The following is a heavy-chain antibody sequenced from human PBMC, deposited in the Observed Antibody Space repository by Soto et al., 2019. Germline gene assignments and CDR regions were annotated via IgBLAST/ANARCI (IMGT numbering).Heavy chain of an antibody. V-gene: IGHV3-33*01. CDR2: IWYDGSNK. J-gene: IGHJ6*02. Sequence: SGGSLRLSCAASGFTFSSYGMHWVRQAPGKGLEWVAVIWYDGSNKYYADSVKGRFTISRDNSKNTLYLQMNSLRAEDTAVYYCARERVYYYGMDVWGQGTTVTVSS. CDR3: ARERVYYYGMDV. CDR1: GFTFSSYG.